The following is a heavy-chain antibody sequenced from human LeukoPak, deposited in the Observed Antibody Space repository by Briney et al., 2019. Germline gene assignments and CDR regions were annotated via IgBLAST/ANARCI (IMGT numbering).Heavy chain of an antibody. CDR3: ARDLVGSNRIFDP. D-gene: IGHD1-14*01. J-gene: IGHJ5*02. CDR2: INPNSGGT. CDR1: GYTFTAYL. Sequence: ASVTDTCLTSGYTFTAYLMHWVRPAPGQGLEWMGWINPNSGGTNYAPKFQGRVTMTRDTSISTAYMELNRLKSDDTAVYYCARDLVGSNRIFDPWGQNTGLSVSS. V-gene: IGHV1-2*02.